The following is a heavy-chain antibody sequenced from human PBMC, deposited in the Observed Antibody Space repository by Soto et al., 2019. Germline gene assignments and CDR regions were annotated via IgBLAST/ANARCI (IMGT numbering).Heavy chain of an antibody. CDR1: GFSFSNYE. J-gene: IGHJ6*02. Sequence: EVQLLESGGGLVQPGGSLRLACAASGFSFSNYEMTWARQAPGKGLEWVAFINPSSGTTHYADSVKGRFTISRDNPKDTLYLQLSSLRVEDTAVYYCVKGGWLDVWGQGTTVTVSS. D-gene: IGHD2-15*01. CDR2: INPSSGTT. CDR3: VKGGWLDV. V-gene: IGHV3-23*01.